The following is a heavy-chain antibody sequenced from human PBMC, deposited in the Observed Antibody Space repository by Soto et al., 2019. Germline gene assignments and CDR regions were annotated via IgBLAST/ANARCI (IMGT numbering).Heavy chain of an antibody. CDR2: IPGSGGHKLHP. CDR1: GFIFAIYA. D-gene: IGHD3-16*01. CDR3: TKEIASDGGYMDY. J-gene: IGHJ6*03. V-gene: IGHV3-23*01. Sequence: GGSLRLSCAASGFIFAIYAVRWVRLAQGQGLEWVSTIPGSGGHKLHPEYADSVKGRFTISRDNSKDTLYPQMDSLSAEDTAVYYCTKEIASDGGYMDYWGQGTTVTVSS.